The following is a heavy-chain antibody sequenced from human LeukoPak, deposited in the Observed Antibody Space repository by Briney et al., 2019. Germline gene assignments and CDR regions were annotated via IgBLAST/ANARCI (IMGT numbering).Heavy chain of an antibody. CDR3: ARDLYYYDSSGYLR. J-gene: IGHJ4*02. D-gene: IGHD3-22*01. CDR1: GVTLSTYA. CDR2: ISSSGSGDNT. V-gene: IGHV3-23*01. Sequence: GGSLRLSCAASGVTLSTYAMSWARQAPGKGLEWVSGISSSGSGDNTYYADSVKGRFTISRDSSKNTLFLHMNTLRAEDTAIYYCARDLYYYDSSGYLRWGQGTLVTVSS.